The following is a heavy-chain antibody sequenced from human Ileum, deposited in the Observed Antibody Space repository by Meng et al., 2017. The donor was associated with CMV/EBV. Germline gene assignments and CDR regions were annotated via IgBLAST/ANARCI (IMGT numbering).Heavy chain of an antibody. CDR3: AKEGSGPYYYYGMDV. CDR1: GFTFSSYG. D-gene: IGHD2-15*01. J-gene: IGHJ6*02. V-gene: IGHV3-23*01. Sequence: GGSLRLSCAASGFTFSSYGMHWVRQAPGKGLEWVSAISGSGGSTYYADSVKGRFTISRDNSKNTLYLQMNSLRAEDTAVYYCAKEGSGPYYYYGMDVWGQGTTVTVSS. CDR2: ISGSGGST.